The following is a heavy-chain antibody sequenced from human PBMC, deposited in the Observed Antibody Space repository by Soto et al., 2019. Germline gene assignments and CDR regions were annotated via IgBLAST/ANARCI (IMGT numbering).Heavy chain of an antibody. CDR2: ITTSGSTI. D-gene: IGHD2-21*01. J-gene: IGHJ4*02. V-gene: IGHV3-48*03. CDR1: GFTFSRYE. CDR3: ARGNSPVDIY. Sequence: EVQLVESGGGLVQPGGSLRLSCAASGFTFSRYEMNWVRQAPGKGLEWVSYITTSGSTIYYADSVKGRFTISRDNAKNSLYLQMNSLRAEDTAVYYCARGNSPVDIYWGQGTLVTVSS.